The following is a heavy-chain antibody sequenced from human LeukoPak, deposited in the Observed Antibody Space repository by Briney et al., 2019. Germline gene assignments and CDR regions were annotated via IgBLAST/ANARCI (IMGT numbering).Heavy chain of an antibody. CDR2: IYYSGST. J-gene: IGHJ6*03. CDR3: ARGRRDGYTLYYMDV. V-gene: IGHV4-39*01. D-gene: IGHD5-24*01. CDR1: GGSITSSSYY. Sequence: SETLSLTCTVSGGSITSSSYYWGWIRQPPGKGLEWIGSIYYSGSTYYNPSVKSRVTISVDTSKNQFSLKLSSVTAADTAVYYCARGRRDGYTLYYMDVWGKGTTVSISS.